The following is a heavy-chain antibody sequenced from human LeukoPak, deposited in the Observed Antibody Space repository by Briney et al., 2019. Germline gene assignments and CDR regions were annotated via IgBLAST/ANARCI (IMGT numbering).Heavy chain of an antibody. Sequence: SETLSLTCAVYSGSLSGFSWNWIRQPPGKGLEWIGEINHSGNTNYNPSLKSRLTISADTSKNQFSLTLSSVTAADTAFYYCARVPGRPADVFDHWGRGTLVTVSS. CDR3: ARVPGRPADVFDH. CDR2: INHSGNT. V-gene: IGHV4-34*01. D-gene: IGHD6-25*01. J-gene: IGHJ4*02. CDR1: SGSLSGFS.